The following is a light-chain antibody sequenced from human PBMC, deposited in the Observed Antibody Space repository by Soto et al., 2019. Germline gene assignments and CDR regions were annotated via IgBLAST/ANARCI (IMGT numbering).Light chain of an antibody. CDR2: KAS. V-gene: IGKV1-5*03. Sequence: DIQMTQSPSTLSASVGDRVTITCRASQSISSWLAWYQQKPGKAPKLLIYKASSLESGVTSRFSGSGSGTEFTLTISSLQPDVFATYYCQQYNSHWGTFGQGTKVEIK. J-gene: IGKJ1*01. CDR1: QSISSW. CDR3: QQYNSHWGT.